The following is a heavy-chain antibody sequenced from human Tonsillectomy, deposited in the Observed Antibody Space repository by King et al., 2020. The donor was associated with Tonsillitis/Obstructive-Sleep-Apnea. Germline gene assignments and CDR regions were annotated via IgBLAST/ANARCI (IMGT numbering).Heavy chain of an antibody. D-gene: IGHD4-23*01. V-gene: IGHV3-9*01. CDR3: ATLGRYGGYAFDI. J-gene: IGHJ3*02. Sequence: VQLVESGGGLVQPGRSLRLSCAASGFTFDDYAMHWVRQAPGKGLEWVSGISWNSGSIGYADSVKGRFTISRDNAKNSLYLQMNSLRAEDTALYYCATLGRYGGYAFDIWGQGTMVTVSS. CDR1: GFTFDDYA. CDR2: ISWNSGSI.